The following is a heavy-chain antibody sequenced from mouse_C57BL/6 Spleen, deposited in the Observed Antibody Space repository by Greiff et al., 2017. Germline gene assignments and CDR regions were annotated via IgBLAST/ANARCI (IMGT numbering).Heavy chain of an antibody. CDR3: ARKIRTGTGFAY. CDR1: GYTFTSYW. Sequence: QVQLQQPGAELVKPGASVKMSCKASGYTFTSYWITWVKQRPGQGLEWIGDIYPGSGNTNYNEKFKSKATLTVDTSSSTAYMQLSSLTSEDSAVYYCARKIRTGTGFAYWGQGTLVTVSA. CDR2: IYPGSGNT. J-gene: IGHJ3*01. D-gene: IGHD4-1*01. V-gene: IGHV1-55*01.